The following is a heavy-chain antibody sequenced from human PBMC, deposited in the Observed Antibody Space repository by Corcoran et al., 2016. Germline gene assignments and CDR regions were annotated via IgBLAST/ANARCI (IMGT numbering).Heavy chain of an antibody. CDR1: GGSISSYY. CDR2: IYYSGST. D-gene: IGHD3-10*01. Sequence: QVQLQESGPGLVKPSENLSLTCTVSGGSISSYYWSWIRQPPGKGLEWIGYIYYSGSTNYNPSLKSRVTISVDTSKNQFSLKLSSVTAADTAVYYCASTRDGYYFDYWGQGTLVTVSS. J-gene: IGHJ4*02. V-gene: IGHV4-59*01. CDR3: ASTRDGYYFDY.